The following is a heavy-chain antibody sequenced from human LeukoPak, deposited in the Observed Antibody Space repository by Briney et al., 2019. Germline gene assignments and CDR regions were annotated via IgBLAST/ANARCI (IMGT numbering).Heavy chain of an antibody. V-gene: IGHV1-69*05. CDR2: IIPIFGTA. CDR3: ARVLMPGNWFDP. Sequence: WASVKVSCKASGGTFSSYAISWVRQAPGQGLEWMGGIIPIFGTANYAQKFQGRVTITTDESTSTAYMELSSLRSEDTAVYYCARVLMPGNWFDPWGQGTLVTVSS. D-gene: IGHD2-2*01. CDR1: GGTFSSYA. J-gene: IGHJ5*02.